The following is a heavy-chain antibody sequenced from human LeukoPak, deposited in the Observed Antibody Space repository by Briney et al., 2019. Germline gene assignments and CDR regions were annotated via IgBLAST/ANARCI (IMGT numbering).Heavy chain of an antibody. J-gene: IGHJ5*02. CDR1: GYTFTSYP. V-gene: IGHV1-18*01. D-gene: IGHD3-3*01. CDR3: ARDRKVWSGYYWFDP. CDR2: ISGYNGNT. Sequence: ASVKVSCKASGYTFTSYPIHWVRQAPGQRLEWMGWISGYNGNTNYAQKLQGRVTMTTDTSTSTAYMELRSLRSDDTAVYYCARDRKVWSGYYWFDPWGQGTLVTVSS.